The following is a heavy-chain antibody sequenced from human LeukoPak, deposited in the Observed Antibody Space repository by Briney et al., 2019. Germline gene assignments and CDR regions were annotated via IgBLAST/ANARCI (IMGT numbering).Heavy chain of an antibody. CDR2: IYYSGST. CDR1: GGSISSYY. Sequence: PSETLSLTCTVSGGSISSYYWSWIRQPPGKGLEWIGYIYYSGSTNYDPSLKSRVTISVDTSKNQFSLKLSSVTAADTAVYYCARHTGELRTGAFDIWGQGTMVTVSS. V-gene: IGHV4-59*08. J-gene: IGHJ3*02. D-gene: IGHD1-14*01. CDR3: ARHTGELRTGAFDI.